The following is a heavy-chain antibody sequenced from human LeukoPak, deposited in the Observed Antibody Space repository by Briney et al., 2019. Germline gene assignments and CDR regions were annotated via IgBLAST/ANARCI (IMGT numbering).Heavy chain of an antibody. CDR3: AAQRVAETSVDY. Sequence: SETLSLTCTVSGGSISSYYWSWIRQPAGKGLEWIGRIYTSGSTNYNPSLKSRVTMSVDTSKNRFSLKLSSVTAADTTVYYCAAQRVAETSVDYWGQGTLVTVSS. CDR2: IYTSGST. CDR1: GGSISSYY. D-gene: IGHD2-2*01. J-gene: IGHJ4*02. V-gene: IGHV4-4*07.